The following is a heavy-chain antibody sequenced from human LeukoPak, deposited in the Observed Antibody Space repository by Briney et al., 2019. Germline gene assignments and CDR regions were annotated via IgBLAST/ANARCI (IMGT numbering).Heavy chain of an antibody. CDR3: ARDWGYCSGGSCYSPFEY. D-gene: IGHD2-15*01. Sequence: GASVKVSCKASGGTFSSYAISWVRQAPGQGLEWMGRIIPIFGTANYAQKFQGRVTITADKSTSTAYMELSSLRSEDTAVYYCARDWGYCSGGSCYSPFEYWGQGTLVTVSS. J-gene: IGHJ4*02. CDR2: IIPIFGTA. CDR1: GGTFSSYA. V-gene: IGHV1-69*06.